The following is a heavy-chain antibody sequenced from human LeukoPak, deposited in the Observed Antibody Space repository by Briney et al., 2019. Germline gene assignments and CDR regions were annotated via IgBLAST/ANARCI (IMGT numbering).Heavy chain of an antibody. CDR2: ISSSDSTI. J-gene: IGHJ4*02. Sequence: GGSLRLSCAASGFTFSSYEMNWVRQAPGKGLEWVSYISSSDSTIYYADSVKGRFTISRDNAKNSLYLQMNSLRAGDTAVYYCARTIEMASISYFDYWGQGTLVTVSS. CDR1: GFTFSSYE. D-gene: IGHD5-24*01. CDR3: ARTIEMASISYFDY. V-gene: IGHV3-48*03.